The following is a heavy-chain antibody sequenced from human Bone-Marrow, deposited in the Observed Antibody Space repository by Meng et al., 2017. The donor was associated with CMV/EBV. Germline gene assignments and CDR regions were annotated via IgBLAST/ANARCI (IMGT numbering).Heavy chain of an antibody. CDR1: GFTFSGSA. V-gene: IGHV4-59*01. Sequence: ESLKISSVASGFTFSGSAMHSVRQPPGKGLEWIGYIYSSGSTNYNPSLKSRVTISVDASKNQFPLKLSSVTAADTAVYYCARLKYSSWSGWCDPWGQGTLVTVSS. CDR2: IYSSGST. CDR3: ARLKYSSWSGWCDP. D-gene: IGHD6-6*01. J-gene: IGHJ5*02.